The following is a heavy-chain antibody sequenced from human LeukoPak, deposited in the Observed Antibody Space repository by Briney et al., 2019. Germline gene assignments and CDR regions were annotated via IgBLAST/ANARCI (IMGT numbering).Heavy chain of an antibody. V-gene: IGHV4-34*04. D-gene: IGHD4-17*01. Sequence: SETLSLTCGVYGGSLSGDYWIWIRQPPGKGLEWIGEISHTGWTHHNPSLKSRATISVDTSKNQFSLNLTSMTAADTAVYYCARRAYGDYCFDLWGQETLVTVSS. CDR2: ISHTGWT. CDR3: ARRAYGDYCFDL. J-gene: IGHJ4*02. CDR1: GGSLSGDY.